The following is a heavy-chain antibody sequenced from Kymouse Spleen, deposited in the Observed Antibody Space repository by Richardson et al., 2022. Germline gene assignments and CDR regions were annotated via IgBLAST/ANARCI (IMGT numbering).Heavy chain of an antibody. J-gene: IGHJ6*02. CDR1: GFTFSSYW. Sequence: EVQLVESGGGLVQPGGSLRLSCAASGFTFSSYWMSWVRQAPGKGLEWVANIKQDGSEKYYVDSVKGRFTISRDNAKNSLYLQMNSLRAEDTAVYYCASSITMVRGVIIRDYYYYYGMDVWGQGTTVTVSS. V-gene: IGHV3-7*01. D-gene: IGHD3-10*01. CDR2: IKQDGSEK. CDR3: ASSITMVRGVIIRDYYYYYGMDV.